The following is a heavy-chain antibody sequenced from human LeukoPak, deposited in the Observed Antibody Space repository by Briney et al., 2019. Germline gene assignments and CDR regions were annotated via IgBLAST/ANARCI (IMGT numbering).Heavy chain of an antibody. J-gene: IGHJ2*01. V-gene: IGHV3-23*01. D-gene: IGHD6-19*01. CDR2: ISGSGGST. Sequence: GGSLRLSCAASGFTFSSYAMSWLRQAPGKGLEWVSAISGSGGSTYYADAVKGQFTISRDNSKNTLYLQMNSLRAEDTAVYYCAKGAYSSGWHYWYFDLRGRGTLVTVSS. CDR1: GFTFSSYA. CDR3: AKGAYSSGWHYWYFDL.